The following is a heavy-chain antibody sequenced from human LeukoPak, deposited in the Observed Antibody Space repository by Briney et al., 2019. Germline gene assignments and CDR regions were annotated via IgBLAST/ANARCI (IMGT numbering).Heavy chain of an antibody. D-gene: IGHD4-11*01. V-gene: IGHV4-59*11. J-gene: IGHJ3*01. Sequence: SETLSLTCTISGDSISTHYWTWIRQPPGKGLEWIGYISYIGITNYNPSPKSRVTISIDTSKNQFSLRLRSVTAADTALYYCARDPTTLTKRFDRWGQGTVVSVCS. CDR2: ISYIGIT. CDR3: ARDPTTLTKRFDR. CDR1: GDSISTHY.